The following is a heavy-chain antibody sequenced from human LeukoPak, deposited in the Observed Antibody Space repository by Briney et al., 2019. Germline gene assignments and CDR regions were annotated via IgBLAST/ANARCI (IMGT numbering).Heavy chain of an antibody. D-gene: IGHD3-10*01. CDR1: GFNFNSYW. CDR2: IKQDGSEI. V-gene: IGHV3-7*04. J-gene: IGHJ4*02. Sequence: GGSLRLSCSASGFNFNSYWMSWVRQAPGKGLECVAIIKQDGSEISFVDSVKGRFTISRDNAKSSLYLQMNSLRGEDTAVYYCARARYGSGGYFFDFWGQGTLVTVSP. CDR3: ARARYGSGGYFFDF.